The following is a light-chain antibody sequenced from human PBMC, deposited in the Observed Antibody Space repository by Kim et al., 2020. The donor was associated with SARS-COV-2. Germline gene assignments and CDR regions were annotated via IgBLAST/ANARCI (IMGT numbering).Light chain of an antibody. CDR1: DIGTKS. V-gene: IGLV3-21*04. Sequence: APGKTATITCGGNDIGTKSVHWCQQKPGQAPVLVIYYDSDRPSGIPERFSGSNSGNTATLTISRVEAGDEADYYCQVWDSSRDHGVFGGGTKLTVL. CDR3: QVWDSSRDHGV. J-gene: IGLJ3*02. CDR2: YDS.